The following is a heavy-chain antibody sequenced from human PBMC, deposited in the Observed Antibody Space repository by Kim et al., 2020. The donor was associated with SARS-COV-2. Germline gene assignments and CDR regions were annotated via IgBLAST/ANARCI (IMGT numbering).Heavy chain of an antibody. CDR2: ISGSGGST. CDR1: GFTFSSYA. V-gene: IGHV3-23*01. CDR3: AKASITMIVVAPDY. D-gene: IGHD3-22*01. J-gene: IGHJ4*02. Sequence: GGSLRLSCAASGFTFSSYAMSWVRQAPGKGLEWISAISGSGGSTYYADSVKGRFTISRDNTKNTLYLQMNSLRAEDTAVYYCAKASITMIVVAPDYWGQGTLVTVSS.